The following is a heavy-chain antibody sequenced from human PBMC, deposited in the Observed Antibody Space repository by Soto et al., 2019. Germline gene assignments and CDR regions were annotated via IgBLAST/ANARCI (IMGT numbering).Heavy chain of an antibody. D-gene: IGHD1-7*01. V-gene: IGHV3-74*01. Sequence: GGSLRLSCAASGFTFRNYWMNWVRQAPGKGLVWVSRINGDGSITDYADSVKGRFTISRDNAKNTVSLQMNSLSAEDTAVDYCASLDWNYDVWGQGTQVTVSS. J-gene: IGHJ4*02. CDR2: INGDGSIT. CDR3: ASLDWNYDV. CDR1: GFTFRNYW.